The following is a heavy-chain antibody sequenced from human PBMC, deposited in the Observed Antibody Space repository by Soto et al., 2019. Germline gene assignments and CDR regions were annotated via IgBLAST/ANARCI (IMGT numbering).Heavy chain of an antibody. CDR3: TKCMVVLTGYYYSGLDV. CDR1: GFTFSSYA. Sequence: GGSLRLSCAASGFTFSSYAMHWVRQAPGTGLEWVALISSDGSDKYYADSVKGRFTISRDNSNNTLYLEIDRLRVDDTAVYYCTKCMVVLTGYYYSGLDVWGLGTTVTVSS. V-gene: IGHV3-30*18. J-gene: IGHJ6*02. CDR2: ISSDGSDK. D-gene: IGHD2-15*01.